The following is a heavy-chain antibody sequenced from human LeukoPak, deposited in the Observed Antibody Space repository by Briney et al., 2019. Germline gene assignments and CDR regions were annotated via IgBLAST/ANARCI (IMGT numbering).Heavy chain of an antibody. J-gene: IGHJ4*02. CDR1: GFTFSSYW. Sequence: QPGGSLRLSCAASGFTFSSYWMHWVRQAPGKGLVWISRINSDGSSTSYADSVKGRFTISRDNAKNTLYLQMNSLRAEDTAVYYCARCTTGRTFGSLREIKRSREIDYWGQGTLVTVSS. V-gene: IGHV3-74*01. D-gene: IGHD1-1*01. CDR2: INSDGSST. CDR3: ARCTTGRTFGSLREIKRSREIDY.